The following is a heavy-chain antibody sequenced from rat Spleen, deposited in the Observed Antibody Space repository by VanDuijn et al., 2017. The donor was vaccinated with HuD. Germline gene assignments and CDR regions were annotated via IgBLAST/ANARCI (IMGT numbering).Heavy chain of an antibody. Sequence: QVQLQQSGAELAKPGSSVKISCKASGYTFTSYDISWIKQTTGQGLDYIGYINTGSGGNYYNEKFKGKATLTVDKSSSTVFMQLSSLTPEYTAVYYCAREGVTTVVTGWFAYWGQGTLVTVSS. D-gene: IGHD1-1*01. CDR3: AREGVTTVVTGWFAY. J-gene: IGHJ3*01. V-gene: IGHV1-57*01. CDR1: GYTFTSYD. CDR2: INTGSGGN.